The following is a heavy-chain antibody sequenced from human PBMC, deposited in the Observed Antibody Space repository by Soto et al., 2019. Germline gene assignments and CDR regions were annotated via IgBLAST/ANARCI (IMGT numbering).Heavy chain of an antibody. D-gene: IGHD4-17*01. Sequence: QVQLQESGPGLVKPSQTLSLTCTVSGGSISSGGYYWSWIRQHPGKGLEWIGYIYYSGSTYYNPSLKSRCNISGDLLKDQFSLKLSSVTAADTAVYYCARFTDDYGDYCVDYWGQGTLVTVSS. CDR2: IYYSGST. CDR3: ARFTDDYGDYCVDY. V-gene: IGHV4-31*03. CDR1: GGSISSGGYY. J-gene: IGHJ4*02.